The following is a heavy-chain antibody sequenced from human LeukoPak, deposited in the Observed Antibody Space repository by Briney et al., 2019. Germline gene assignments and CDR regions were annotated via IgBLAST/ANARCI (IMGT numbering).Heavy chain of an antibody. Sequence: GGSLRLSCAASGLTFSTYAMGWVRQFPGKGLEWVSAISGGGGSTYHADSVKGRFTISRDNSKNTLHLQMNSLRADDTAVYYCAKGPLIEVAGTTWDYWGQGALVTVSS. CDR2: ISGGGGST. D-gene: IGHD6-19*01. V-gene: IGHV3-23*01. J-gene: IGHJ4*02. CDR3: AKGPLIEVAGTTWDY. CDR1: GLTFSTYA.